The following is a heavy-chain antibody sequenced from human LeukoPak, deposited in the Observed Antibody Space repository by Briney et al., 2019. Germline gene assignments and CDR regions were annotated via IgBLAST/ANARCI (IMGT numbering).Heavy chain of an antibody. CDR2: IYHSGST. D-gene: IGHD6-13*01. V-gene: IGHV4-38-2*02. CDR1: GYSISSGYY. J-gene: IGHJ2*01. CDR3: ARDWSSSWYELSGYWYFDL. Sequence: PSETLPLTCTVSGYSISSGYYWGWIRQPPGKGLEWIGSIYHSGSTYYNPSLKSRVTISVDTSKNQFSLKLSSVTAADTAVYYCARDWSSSWYELSGYWYFDLWGRGTLVTVSS.